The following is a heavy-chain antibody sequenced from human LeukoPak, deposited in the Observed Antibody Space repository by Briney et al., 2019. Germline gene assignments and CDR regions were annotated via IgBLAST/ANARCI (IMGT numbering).Heavy chain of an antibody. CDR3: ARDYCSSTSCSNWFDP. J-gene: IGHJ5*02. CDR1: GYTFTGYY. Sequence: SVKVSCKASGYTFTGYYMHWVRQAPGQGLEWMGWINPIFGTANYAQKFQGRVTITADESTSTAYMELSSLRSEDTAVYYCARDYCSSTSCSNWFDPWGQGTLVTVSS. V-gene: IGHV1-69*13. D-gene: IGHD2-2*01. CDR2: INPIFGTA.